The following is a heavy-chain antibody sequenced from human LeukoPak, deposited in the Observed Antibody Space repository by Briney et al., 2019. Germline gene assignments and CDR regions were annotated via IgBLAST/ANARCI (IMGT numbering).Heavy chain of an antibody. V-gene: IGHV3-30*18. J-gene: IGHJ4*02. D-gene: IGHD6-13*01. CDR2: ISYDGSNK. CDR3: ANGPGIAAAGTPYFDY. CDR1: GFTFSSYG. Sequence: PPGGSLRLSCAASGFTFSSYGMHWVRQAPGKGLEWVAVISYDGSNKYYADSVKGRFTISRDNSKNTLYLQMNSLRAEDTAVYYCANGPGIAAAGTPYFDYWGQGTLVTVSS.